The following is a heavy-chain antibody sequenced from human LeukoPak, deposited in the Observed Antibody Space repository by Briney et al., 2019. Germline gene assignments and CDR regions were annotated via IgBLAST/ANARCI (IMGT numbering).Heavy chain of an antibody. Sequence: SPSETLSLTCTVSGGSISSYYWSWIRQPPGKGLEWIGYIYYSGSTNFNPSLKSRVTISVDTSKNQFSLKLSSVTAADTAVYYCARRTHCGGDCYTFDYWGQGTLVTVSS. CDR2: IYYSGST. D-gene: IGHD2-21*02. CDR1: GGSISSYY. CDR3: ARRTHCGGDCYTFDY. J-gene: IGHJ4*02. V-gene: IGHV4-59*01.